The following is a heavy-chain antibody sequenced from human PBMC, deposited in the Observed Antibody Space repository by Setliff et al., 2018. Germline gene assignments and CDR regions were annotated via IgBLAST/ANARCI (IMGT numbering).Heavy chain of an antibody. J-gene: IGHJ3*02. Sequence: ASVKVSCKASGYTFTSHYMHWVRQAAGLGLEWMGTINPSSGRTSYAQKFQGRVTMTRDTSTSTVYMDMSSLRSEDKAVYYCARDVFPYHYEGAFDIWGQGTMVT. CDR1: GYTFTSHY. CDR3: ARDVFPYHYEGAFDI. CDR2: INPSSGRT. D-gene: IGHD3-22*01. V-gene: IGHV1-46*01.